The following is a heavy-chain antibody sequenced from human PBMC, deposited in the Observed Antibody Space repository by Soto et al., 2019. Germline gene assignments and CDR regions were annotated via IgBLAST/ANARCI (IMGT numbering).Heavy chain of an antibody. CDR2: ISSSGSTI. CDR3: SRADMIVVGFEY. Sequence: GGSLRLSCAASGFTFSSYEMKWVRQAPGKGLEWVSSISSSGSTIYYSHFVKGRFTISRDKAKKSLYLQMNSLRAEDTAVYYCSRADMIVVGFEYGGQGTLVTVSS. V-gene: IGHV3-48*03. CDR1: GFTFSSYE. D-gene: IGHD3-22*01. J-gene: IGHJ4*02.